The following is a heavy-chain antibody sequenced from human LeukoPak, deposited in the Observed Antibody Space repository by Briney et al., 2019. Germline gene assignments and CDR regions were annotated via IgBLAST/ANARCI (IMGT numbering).Heavy chain of an antibody. V-gene: IGHV3-48*01. J-gene: IGHJ4*02. Sequence: PGGSLRLSCAASGFTFSSYAMSWVRQAPGKGLEWVSYISSSSSTIYYADSVKGRFTISRDNAKNSLYLQMNSLRAEDTAVYYCARVSIETYYYDSSGHRRAFDYWGQGTLVTVSS. CDR2: ISSSSSTI. CDR1: GFTFSSYA. D-gene: IGHD3-22*01. CDR3: ARVSIETYYYDSSGHRRAFDY.